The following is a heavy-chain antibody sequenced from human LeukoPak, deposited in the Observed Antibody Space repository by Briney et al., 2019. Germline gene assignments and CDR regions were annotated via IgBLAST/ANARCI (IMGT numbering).Heavy chain of an antibody. J-gene: IGHJ4*02. CDR1: GGSISSYY. CDR2: IYYSGST. CDR3: ARVVGVVIPD. D-gene: IGHD3-3*01. V-gene: IGHV4-59*01. Sequence: SETLSLTCTVSGGSISSYYWSWIRQPPGKGLEWIGYIYYSGSTNYNPSLKSRVTISVDTSENQFSLKLSSVTAADTAVYYCARVVGVVIPDWGQGTLVTVSS.